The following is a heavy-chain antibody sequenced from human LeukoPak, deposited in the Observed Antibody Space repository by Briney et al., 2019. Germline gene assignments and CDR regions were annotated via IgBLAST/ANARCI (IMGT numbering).Heavy chain of an antibody. V-gene: IGHV3-43D*03. J-gene: IGHJ4*02. D-gene: IGHD6-13*01. Sequence: GGSLRLSCAASGFTFDDYAMHWVRQAPGKGLEWVSLITWDAGSTYYADSVKGRFTISRDNSRNSLYLQMNSLRAEDTALYYCAKGTSSWHEFDYWGQGTLVTVSS. CDR1: GFTFDDYA. CDR3: AKGTSSWHEFDY. CDR2: ITWDAGST.